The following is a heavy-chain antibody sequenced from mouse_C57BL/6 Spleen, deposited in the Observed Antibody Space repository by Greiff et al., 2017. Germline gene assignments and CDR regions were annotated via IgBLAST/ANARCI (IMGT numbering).Heavy chain of an antibody. CDR1: GFTFSSYT. J-gene: IGHJ2*01. CDR2: ISGGGGNT. D-gene: IGHD1-1*01. V-gene: IGHV5-9*01. CDR3: ARQITTVVATDYFDY. Sequence: EVQGVESGGGLVKPGGSLKLSCAASGFTFSSYTMSWVRQTPEKRLEWVATISGGGGNTYYPDSVKGRFTISRDTAKNTLYLQMSSLRSEDTALYYCARQITTVVATDYFDYWGQGTTLTVSS.